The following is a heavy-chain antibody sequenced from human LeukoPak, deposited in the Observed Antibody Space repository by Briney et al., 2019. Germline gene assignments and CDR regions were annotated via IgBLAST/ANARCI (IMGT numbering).Heavy chain of an antibody. CDR2: IIPIFGTA. Sequence: WASVKVSCKASGGTFSSYAISWVRQAPGQRLEWMGGIIPIFGTANYAQKFQGRVTITADESTSTAYMELSSLRSEDTAVYYCARDRRYSSSWSYYYYYGMDVWGQGTTVTVSS. J-gene: IGHJ6*02. D-gene: IGHD6-13*01. CDR3: ARDRRYSSSWSYYYYYGMDV. CDR1: GGTFSSYA. V-gene: IGHV1-69*13.